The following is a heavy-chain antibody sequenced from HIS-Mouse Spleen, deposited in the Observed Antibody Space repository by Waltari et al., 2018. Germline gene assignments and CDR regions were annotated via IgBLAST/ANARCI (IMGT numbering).Heavy chain of an antibody. Sequence: QVQLVESGGGVVQPGRSLRLSCAASGFTFSSYAMHWVRQAPGKGLEWVAVISYDGRKKYYADSVKGRFTISRDNSKNTLYLQMNSLRAEDTAVYYCARVNGIAVAGTDAFDIWGQGTMVTVSS. J-gene: IGHJ3*02. CDR1: GFTFSSYA. D-gene: IGHD6-19*01. CDR2: ISYDGRKK. CDR3: ARVNGIAVAGTDAFDI. V-gene: IGHV3-30*04.